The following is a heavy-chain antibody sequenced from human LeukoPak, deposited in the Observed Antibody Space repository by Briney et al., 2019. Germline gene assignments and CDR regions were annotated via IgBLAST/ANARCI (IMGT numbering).Heavy chain of an antibody. D-gene: IGHD3-22*01. Sequence: PGGSLRISCAASGFSFSSDAMHWVRQVPGKVPEWLSTIFGMGAGTFSSDSLRGRFAISRDNSKNTLFLQMNSLRVADTAVYYCAKGTDTSGRQNFDFWGQGTLVTVSS. CDR1: GFSFSSDA. J-gene: IGHJ4*02. V-gene: IGHV3-23*01. CDR3: AKGTDTSGRQNFDF. CDR2: IFGMGAGT.